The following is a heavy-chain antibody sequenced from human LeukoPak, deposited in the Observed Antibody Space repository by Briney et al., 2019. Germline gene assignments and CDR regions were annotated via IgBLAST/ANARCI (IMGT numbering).Heavy chain of an antibody. D-gene: IGHD6-19*01. Sequence: SETLSLTCTVSGGSISSYYWSWIRQPAGKGLEWIGRIYTSGSTSYNPSLKSRVTMSVDTSKNQFSLKLSSVTAADTAVYYCAREWGERYSSGWYWDYWGQGTLVTVSS. J-gene: IGHJ4*02. CDR3: AREWGERYSSGWYWDY. CDR2: IYTSGST. CDR1: GGSISSYY. V-gene: IGHV4-4*07.